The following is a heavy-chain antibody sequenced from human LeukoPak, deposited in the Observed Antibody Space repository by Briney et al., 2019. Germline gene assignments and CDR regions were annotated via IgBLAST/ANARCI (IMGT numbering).Heavy chain of an antibody. V-gene: IGHV3-30*18. CDR2: ISYDGSNK. J-gene: IGHJ4*02. Sequence: PGRSLRPSCAASGFTFSSYGMHWVRQAPGKGLEWVAVISYDGSNKYYADSVKGRFTISRDNSKNTLYLQMNSLRAEDTAVYYCAKGLYSSSSYSYWGQGTLVTASS. CDR3: AKGLYSSSSYSY. D-gene: IGHD6-6*01. CDR1: GFTFSSYG.